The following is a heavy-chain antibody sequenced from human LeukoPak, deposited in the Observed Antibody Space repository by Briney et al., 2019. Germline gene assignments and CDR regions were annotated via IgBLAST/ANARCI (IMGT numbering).Heavy chain of an antibody. CDR3: ARENWRSKSIDFDS. J-gene: IGHJ4*02. D-gene: IGHD6-6*01. V-gene: IGHV4-4*07. Sequence: SETLSLICTVSGGSINSFYWTWIRQPAGKGLEWIGRIYSSGSTNFNPSLKSRVTMSVDTSKNQFSLRLSSVTAADTAAYFCARENWRSKSIDFDSWGQGTLVTVSS. CDR1: GGSINSFY. CDR2: IYSSGST.